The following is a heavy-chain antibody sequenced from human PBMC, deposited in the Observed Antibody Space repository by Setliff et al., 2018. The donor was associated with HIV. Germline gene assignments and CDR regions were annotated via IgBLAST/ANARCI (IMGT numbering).Heavy chain of an antibody. CDR2: RSDSGST. J-gene: IGHJ6*03. Sequence: SETLSLTCAVYGGSFSGYYWSWIRQSPRNRLEWIGERSDSGSTNYNPSLRSRVTISMDTSKNQFSLKLNSVTAADTAVYYCTRNTRRDGYSQPYYYYYMDVWGKGTTVTVSS. V-gene: IGHV4-34*01. CDR3: TRNTRRDGYSQPYYYYYMDV. CDR1: GGSFSGYY. D-gene: IGHD4-4*01.